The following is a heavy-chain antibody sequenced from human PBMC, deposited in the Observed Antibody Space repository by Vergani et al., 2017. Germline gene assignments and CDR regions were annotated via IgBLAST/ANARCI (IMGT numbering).Heavy chain of an antibody. Sequence: QGQLAQSGAEVKKPGSSVKVSCKASGYTFTSYYMHWVRQAPGQGLEWMGIINPSGGSTSYAQKFQGRVTMTRDTSTSTVYMELSSLRSEDTAVYYCARDLRDGYNEYYFDYWGQGTLVTVSS. V-gene: IGHV1-46*03. D-gene: IGHD5-24*01. CDR3: ARDLRDGYNEYYFDY. J-gene: IGHJ4*02. CDR2: INPSGGST. CDR1: GYTFTSYY.